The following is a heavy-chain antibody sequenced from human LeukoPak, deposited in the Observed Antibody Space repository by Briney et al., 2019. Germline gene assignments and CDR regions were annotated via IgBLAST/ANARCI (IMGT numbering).Heavy chain of an antibody. CDR3: ARVTVNNYFDY. D-gene: IGHD4-17*01. Sequence: ASVKVSCKASGYSFTSHGISWLRQPPGQGLEWMGWISPYNGNTDYAQKFQGRVTITADESTSTAYMELSSLRSEDTAVYYCARVTVNNYFDYWGQGTLVTVSS. J-gene: IGHJ4*02. V-gene: IGHV1-18*01. CDR1: GYSFTSHG. CDR2: ISPYNGNT.